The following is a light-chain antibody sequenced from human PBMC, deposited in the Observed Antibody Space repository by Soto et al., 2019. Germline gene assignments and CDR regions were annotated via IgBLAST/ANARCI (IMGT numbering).Light chain of an antibody. CDR1: QSISSY. CDR2: AAS. Sequence: DIQMTQSPSSLSASVGDRVTITCRASQSISSYLNWYQQKPGKAPKLLIYAASSLQSGVPSRFSGSGSGTDFTLTISSLEPEDFAIYYCHQRINWPTTFGQGTRLEIK. V-gene: IGKV1-39*01. J-gene: IGKJ5*01. CDR3: HQRINWPTT.